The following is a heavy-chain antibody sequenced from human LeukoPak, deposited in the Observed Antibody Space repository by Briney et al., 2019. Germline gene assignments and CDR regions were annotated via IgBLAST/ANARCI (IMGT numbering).Heavy chain of an antibody. D-gene: IGHD2-2*01. V-gene: IGHV4-34*01. CDR3: ARGADIVVVPAGLYYFDY. CDR1: GGSFSGYY. Sequence: PSETLSLTCAVYGGSFSGYYWSWVRQPPGKGLEWIGENNHSGSTNYNPSLKSRVTISVDTSKNQFSLKLSSVTAADTAVYYCARGADIVVVPAGLYYFDYWGQGTLVTVSS. CDR2: NNHSGST. J-gene: IGHJ4*02.